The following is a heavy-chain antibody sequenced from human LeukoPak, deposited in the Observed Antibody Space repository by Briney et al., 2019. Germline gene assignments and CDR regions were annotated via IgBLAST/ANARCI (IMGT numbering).Heavy chain of an antibody. D-gene: IGHD2-21*02. V-gene: IGHV4-34*01. Sequence: SETLSLNCAVYGGSFSGYYWSWIRQPPGKGLEWIGEINHSGSTNYNPSLKSRVTISVDTSKNQFSLKLSSVTAADTAVYYCARQRSPMGDWSPFDYWGQGTLVTVS. J-gene: IGHJ4*02. CDR2: INHSGST. CDR1: GGSFSGYY. CDR3: ARQRSPMGDWSPFDY.